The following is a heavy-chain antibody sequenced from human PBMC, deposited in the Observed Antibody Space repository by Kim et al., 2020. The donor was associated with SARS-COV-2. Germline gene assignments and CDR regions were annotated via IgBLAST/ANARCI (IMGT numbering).Heavy chain of an antibody. D-gene: IGHD6-25*01. CDR3: GCQGSAYYSARYFQL. V-gene: IGHV3-66*04. Sequence: GGSLRLSCEVSEVRVDNYFISWVRQAPGKRLEWLAGIVGRGTSYYRDSVKGRFTISRDTAKNTVFLQMTNLRVEDTALYYCGCQGSAYYSARYFQLWGQGTLVSVS. CDR2: IVGRGTS. J-gene: IGHJ1*01. CDR1: EVRVDNYF.